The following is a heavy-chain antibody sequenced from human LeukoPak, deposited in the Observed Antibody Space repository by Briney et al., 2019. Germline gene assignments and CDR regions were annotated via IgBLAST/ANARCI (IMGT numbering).Heavy chain of an antibody. D-gene: IGHD4-11*01. V-gene: IGHV1-18*01. CDR1: GYTFTTSG. Sequence: ASVKVSCKASGYTFTTSGFSWVRQAPGQGLEWMGWISAYNGNTVYAQKLQDRVTMTTDTSTSTAYMELRSLRSDDTAMYYCAKDEDYKVDYWGRGTLVTVSS. CDR3: AKDEDYKVDY. J-gene: IGHJ4*02. CDR2: ISAYNGNT.